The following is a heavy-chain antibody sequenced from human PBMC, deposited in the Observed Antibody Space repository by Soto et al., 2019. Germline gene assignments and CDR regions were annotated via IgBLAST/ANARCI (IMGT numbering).Heavy chain of an antibody. V-gene: IGHV3-23*01. J-gene: IGHJ4*02. CDR1: GFIFSDYA. CDR2: ITSSGSST. Sequence: EVQLLESGGGGVQPGGSLRLSCAASGFIFSDYAMTWVRQTPGKGLEWVSGITSSGSSTYFADSLKGRITISRDNSKNTLSLPMDSLRVEDTAIYYCAKGVEGYVGSSFDSWGQGALVTVSS. CDR3: AKGVEGYVGSSFDS. D-gene: IGHD5-12*01.